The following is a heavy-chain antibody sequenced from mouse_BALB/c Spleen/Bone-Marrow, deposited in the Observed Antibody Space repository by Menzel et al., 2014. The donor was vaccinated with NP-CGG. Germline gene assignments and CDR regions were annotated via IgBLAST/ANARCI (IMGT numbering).Heavy chain of an antibody. J-gene: IGHJ2*01. D-gene: IGHD2-4*01. CDR3: ARVSYDYFDY. CDR2: ISDGGSYT. Sequence: EVKVVESGGGLVKPGGSLKLSCAASGFTFSDYYMYWVRQTPEKRLEWVATISDGGSYTYYPDSVKGRFTISRDNAKNNLYLQMSSLKSEDTATYYCARVSYDYFDYWGQGTTLTVSS. CDR1: GFTFSDYY. V-gene: IGHV5-4*02.